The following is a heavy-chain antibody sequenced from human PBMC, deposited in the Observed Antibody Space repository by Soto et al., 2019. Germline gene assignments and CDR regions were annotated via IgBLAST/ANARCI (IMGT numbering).Heavy chain of an antibody. Sequence: GASVKVSCKASGYTFTGYYMHWVRQAPGQGLEWMGWINPNSGGTNYAQKFQGRVTMTRDTSISTAYMELSRLRSDDTAVYYCARDAGLTIFGVPHNGHGMDVWGQGTTVTVSS. J-gene: IGHJ6*02. V-gene: IGHV1-2*02. CDR3: ARDAGLTIFGVPHNGHGMDV. D-gene: IGHD3-3*01. CDR1: GYTFTGYY. CDR2: INPNSGGT.